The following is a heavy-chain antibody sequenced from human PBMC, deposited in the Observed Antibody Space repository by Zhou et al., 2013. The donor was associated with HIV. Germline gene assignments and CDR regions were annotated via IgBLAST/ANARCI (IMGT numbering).Heavy chain of an antibody. V-gene: IGHV1-8*02. CDR2: MNPKTGNT. CDR1: GYTFTSYG. D-gene: IGHD2-15*01. J-gene: IGHJ6*02. Sequence: QVQLVQSGAEVKKPGASVKVSCKASGYTFTSYGINWVRQATGQGLEWMGWMNPKTGNTGYAQKFQGRVTMTRNTSITTAYMELSSLRSEDTAVYYCTRVVAGGGYFYYYYGMDVWGQGTTVTVSS. CDR3: TRVVAGGGYFYYYYGMDV.